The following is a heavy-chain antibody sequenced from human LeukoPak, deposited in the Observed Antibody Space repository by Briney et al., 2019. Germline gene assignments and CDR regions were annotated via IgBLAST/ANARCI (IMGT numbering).Heavy chain of an antibody. CDR1: GGSIRNYY. V-gene: IGHV4-59*01. CDR3: ARTHNWNEDY. J-gene: IGHJ4*02. D-gene: IGHD1-20*01. Sequence: SETLSLTCIVSGGSIRNYYWNWIRQPPGKGLEWIGYIFYSGTINYNPSLKSRATISVDTSKNQFSLKLTSVTAADTAVYYCARTHNWNEDYWGQGTLVTVSS. CDR2: IFYSGTI.